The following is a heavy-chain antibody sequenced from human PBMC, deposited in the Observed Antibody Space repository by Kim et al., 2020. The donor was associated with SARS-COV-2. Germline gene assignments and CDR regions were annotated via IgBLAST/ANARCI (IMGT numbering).Heavy chain of an antibody. V-gene: IGHV4-31*03. Sequence: SETLSLTCTVSGGSISSGGYYWSWIRQHPGKGLEWIGYIYYSGSTYYNPSLKSRVTISVDTSKNQFSLKLSSVTAADTAVYYCARSSDTYYYDSSGLYYFDYWGQGTLVTVSS. CDR3: ARSSDTYYYDSSGLYYFDY. D-gene: IGHD3-22*01. CDR2: IYYSGST. CDR1: GGSISSGGYY. J-gene: IGHJ4*02.